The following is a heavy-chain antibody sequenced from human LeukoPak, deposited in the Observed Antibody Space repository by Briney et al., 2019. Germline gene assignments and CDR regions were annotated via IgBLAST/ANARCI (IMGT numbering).Heavy chain of an antibody. Sequence: GGSLRLSCAASGFTVSSNYMSWVRQAPGKGLEWVSVIYSGGSTCYADSVKGRFTISRDNSKNTLYLQMNSLRAEDTAVYYCARELSGSGMDVWGQGTTVTVSS. J-gene: IGHJ6*02. CDR3: ARELSGSGMDV. CDR2: IYSGGST. CDR1: GFTVSSNY. D-gene: IGHD2-15*01. V-gene: IGHV3-66*01.